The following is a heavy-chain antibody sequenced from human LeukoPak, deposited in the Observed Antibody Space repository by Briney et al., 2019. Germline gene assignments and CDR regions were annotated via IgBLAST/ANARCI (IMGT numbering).Heavy chain of an antibody. J-gene: IGHJ4*02. CDR1: GGSISSGGYY. Sequence: SETLSLTCTVSGGSISSGGYYWSWIRQHPGKGLEWIGYIYYSGSTYYNPSLKSRVTISVDTSKNQFSLKLSSVTAADTAVYYCARDSGSSGYYPVGWGQGTLVTVSS. CDR2: IYYSGST. D-gene: IGHD3-22*01. CDR3: ARDSGSSGYYPVG. V-gene: IGHV4-31*03.